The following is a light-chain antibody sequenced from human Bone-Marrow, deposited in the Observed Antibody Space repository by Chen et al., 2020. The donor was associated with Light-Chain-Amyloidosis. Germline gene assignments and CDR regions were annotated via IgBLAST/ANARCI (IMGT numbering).Light chain of an antibody. V-gene: IGLV3-25*03. CDR1: DLPTKY. J-gene: IGLJ2*01. CDR3: QSADSSGTYEVI. CDR2: RDT. Sequence: SYELTQPPSVSVSPGPWARITCSGDDLPTKYAYWYQQKPGQAPVLVIHRDTERPSGISERFSGSSSGTTATLTISGVQAEDEADYHCQSADSSGTYEVIFGGGTKLTVL.